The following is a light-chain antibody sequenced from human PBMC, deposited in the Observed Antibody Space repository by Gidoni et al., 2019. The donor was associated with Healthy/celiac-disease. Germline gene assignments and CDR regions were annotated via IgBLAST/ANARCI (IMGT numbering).Light chain of an antibody. Sequence: EIVLTQSPATLSLSPGERATLSCRASQSVSSYLAWYQQKPGQAPRLLIYDASNRATGIPARFSGGGSGTDFTLTISSLEPGDFAVYYCQQRVNWPLTFGGXTKVEIK. V-gene: IGKV3-11*01. CDR3: QQRVNWPLT. CDR2: DAS. CDR1: QSVSSY. J-gene: IGKJ4*01.